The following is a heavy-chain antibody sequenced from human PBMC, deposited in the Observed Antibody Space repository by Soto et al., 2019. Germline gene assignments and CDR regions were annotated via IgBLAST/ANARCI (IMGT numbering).Heavy chain of an antibody. D-gene: IGHD1-26*01. V-gene: IGHV3-23*01. J-gene: IGHJ4*02. Sequence: GGSLRLSCAASGFTFSSYAMSWVRQAPGKGLEWVSAISGSGGSTYYADSVKGRFTISRVNSKITLYLQMNSLRAEDTAVYYCANPFRGSYYGYFDYWGKGLLGTVDS. CDR2: ISGSGGST. CDR3: ANPFRGSYYGYFDY. CDR1: GFTFSSYA.